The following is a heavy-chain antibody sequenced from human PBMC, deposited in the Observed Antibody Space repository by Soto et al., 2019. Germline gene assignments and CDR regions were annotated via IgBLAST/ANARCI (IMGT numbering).Heavy chain of an antibody. CDR3: VRDGTKTLRDWFDP. Sequence: SETLSLTCTVSGASISGFYWSWIRKSAGKGLEWIGRIYATGTTDYNPSLKSRVMMSVDTSKKQFSLKLRSVTAADTAVYYCVRDGTKTLRDWFDPWGQGISVTSPQ. CDR1: GASISGFY. V-gene: IGHV4-4*07. J-gene: IGHJ5*02. CDR2: IYATGTT. D-gene: IGHD1-1*01.